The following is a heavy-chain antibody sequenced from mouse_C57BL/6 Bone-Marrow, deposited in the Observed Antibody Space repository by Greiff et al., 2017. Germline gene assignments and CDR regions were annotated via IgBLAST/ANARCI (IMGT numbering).Heavy chain of an antibody. CDR2: ISSGSSTI. CDR1: GFTFSDYG. V-gene: IGHV5-17*01. D-gene: IGHD1-2*01. J-gene: IGHJ3*01. Sequence: DVKLVESGGGLVKPGGSLKLSCAASGFTFSDYGMHWVRQAPEKGLEWVAYISSGSSTIYYADTVKGRFTISRDNAKNTLFLQMTSLRSEDTAMYYCARGATALARRFAYWGQGTLVTVSA. CDR3: ARGATALARRFAY.